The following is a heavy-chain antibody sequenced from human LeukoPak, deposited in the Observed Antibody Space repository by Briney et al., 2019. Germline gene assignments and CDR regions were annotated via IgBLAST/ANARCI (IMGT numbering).Heavy chain of an antibody. CDR1: GFTFSNCI. V-gene: IGHV3-23*01. CDR3: AKVFVSLGPTRGYSFDY. Sequence: PGESLRLSCAASGFTFSNCIMSWVRQAPGKGLEWVSAITDSVGDTYYANSVQGRFTISRDNSRNTLYLQMNSLRAEDTAIYYCAKVFVSLGPTRGYSFDYWGQGSLVTVSS. CDR2: ITDSVGDT. J-gene: IGHJ4*02. D-gene: IGHD3-16*01.